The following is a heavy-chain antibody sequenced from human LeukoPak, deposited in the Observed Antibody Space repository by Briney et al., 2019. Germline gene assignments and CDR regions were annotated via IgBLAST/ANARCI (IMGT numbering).Heavy chain of an antibody. V-gene: IGHV3-33*01. CDR3: ARRPLYYFDY. CDR1: GFTFSSYG. Sequence: GRSLRLSCAASGFTFSSYGMHWVRQAPGKGLEWVAVIWYDGSNKYYADSVKGRFTISRDNSKNTLSLQMNSLRAEDTAVYYCARRPLYYFDYWGQGTLVTVSS. J-gene: IGHJ4*02. D-gene: IGHD2-15*01. CDR2: IWYDGSNK.